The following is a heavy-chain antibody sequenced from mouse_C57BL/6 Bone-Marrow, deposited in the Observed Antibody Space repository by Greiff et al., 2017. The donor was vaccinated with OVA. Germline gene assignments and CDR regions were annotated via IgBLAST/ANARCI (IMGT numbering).Heavy chain of an antibody. D-gene: IGHD1-2*01. CDR1: GYTFTSYW. CDR2: IDTSDSYT. V-gene: IGHV1-69*01. Sequence: QVQLQQPGAELVMPGASVKLSCKASGYTFTSYWMHWVKQRPGQGLEWIGEIDTSDSYTNYNQKFKGKSTLTVDKSSSTAYMQLSSLTSEDSAVYYCARGTTAFFDYWGQGTTLTVSS. J-gene: IGHJ2*01. CDR3: ARGTTAFFDY.